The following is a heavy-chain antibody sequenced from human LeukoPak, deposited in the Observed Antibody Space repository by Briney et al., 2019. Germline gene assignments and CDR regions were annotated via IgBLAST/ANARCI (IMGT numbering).Heavy chain of an antibody. D-gene: IGHD3-22*01. Sequence: PGGSLRLSCAASGFTFSSYAMSWVRQAPGKGLEWVSAISGSGGSTYYADSVKGRFTISRDNSKNTLYLQMNSLRAEDTAVYYCAKDTDYYDRSGYLYFDYWGQGTLVTVSS. J-gene: IGHJ4*02. CDR3: AKDTDYYDRSGYLYFDY. CDR1: GFTFSSYA. V-gene: IGHV3-23*01. CDR2: ISGSGGST.